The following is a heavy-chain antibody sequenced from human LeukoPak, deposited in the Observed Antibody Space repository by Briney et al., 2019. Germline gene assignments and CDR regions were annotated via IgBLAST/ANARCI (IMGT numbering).Heavy chain of an antibody. CDR1: GGSISSSNW. CDR2: IYHSGST. V-gene: IGHV4-4*02. D-gene: IGHD1-26*01. Sequence: SETLSLTCAVSGGSISSSNWWSWVRQPPGKGLEWIGEIYHSGSTNYNPSLKSRVTISVDKSKKQFSLKLSSVTAADTAVYYCARVRGSSGSYEYYHYMDVWGKGTTVTISS. J-gene: IGHJ6*03. CDR3: ARVRGSSGSYEYYHYMDV.